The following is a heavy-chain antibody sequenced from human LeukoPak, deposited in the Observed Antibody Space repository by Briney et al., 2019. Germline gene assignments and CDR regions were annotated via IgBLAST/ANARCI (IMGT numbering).Heavy chain of an antibody. Sequence: SETLSLTCTVSGGSISSSSYYWGWIRQPPGKGLEWIGSIYYSGSTYYNPSLKSRVTISVDTSKNQFSLKLSSVTAADTAVYYCARAHSRGGALNIWGQGTMVTVSS. CDR2: IYYSGST. CDR1: GGSISSSSYY. V-gene: IGHV4-39*07. D-gene: IGHD2-15*01. CDR3: ARAHSRGGALNI. J-gene: IGHJ3*02.